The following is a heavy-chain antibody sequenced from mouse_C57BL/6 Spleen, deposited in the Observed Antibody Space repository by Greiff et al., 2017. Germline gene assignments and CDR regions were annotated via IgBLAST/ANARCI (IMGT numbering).Heavy chain of an antibody. J-gene: IGHJ2*01. Sequence: QVQLQQSGAELVRPGASVTLSCKASGYTFTDYEMHWVKQTPVHGLEWIGAIDPETGGTAYNQKFKGKAILTADKSSSTAYMELRSLTSEDSAVYYCTRLTAILTDYWGQGTTLTVSS. D-gene: IGHD1-1*01. CDR3: TRLTAILTDY. CDR2: IDPETGGT. V-gene: IGHV1-15*01. CDR1: GYTFTDYE.